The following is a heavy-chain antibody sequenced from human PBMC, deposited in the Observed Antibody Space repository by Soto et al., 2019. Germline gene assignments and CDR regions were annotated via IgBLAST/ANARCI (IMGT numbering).Heavy chain of an antibody. J-gene: IGHJ4*02. CDR2: MYYSGST. Sequence: QVQLQESGPGLVKPSETLSLTCTVSGGSISSYYWSWIRQPPGKGLEWMGYMYYSGSTNYNPSLKSRVTISVDTSKYQLSLKMSSVTAADTAVYYCAREGYYGSGSYGEHLLMDYWGQGTLVTVSS. D-gene: IGHD3-10*01. CDR3: AREGYYGSGSYGEHLLMDY. V-gene: IGHV4-59*01. CDR1: GGSISSYY.